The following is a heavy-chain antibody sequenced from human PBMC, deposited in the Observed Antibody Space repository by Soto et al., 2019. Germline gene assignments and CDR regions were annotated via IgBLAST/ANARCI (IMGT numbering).Heavy chain of an antibody. CDR3: ARVDSPGSSWYYYGMDV. V-gene: IGHV1-69*13. D-gene: IGHD6-13*01. Sequence: GASVKVSCKDSGGTFSSYASSWVRQAPGQGLEWMGGIIPIFGTANYAQKFQGRVTITADESTSTAYMELSSLRSEDTAVYYCARVDSPGSSWYYYGMDVWGQGTTVTVSS. J-gene: IGHJ6*02. CDR2: IIPIFGTA. CDR1: GGTFSSYA.